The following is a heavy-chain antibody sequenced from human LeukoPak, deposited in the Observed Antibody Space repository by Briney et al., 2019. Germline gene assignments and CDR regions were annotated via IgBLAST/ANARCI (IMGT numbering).Heavy chain of an antibody. Sequence: PSETLSLTCTVSGGSISSYYWSWIRQPAGKGLEWIGRIYTSGSTNYNPSLKSRVTMSVDTSKNQFSLKLSSVTAADTAVYYCARDVWEGGYYYYYMDVWGKGTTVTVSS. D-gene: IGHD1-26*01. CDR1: GGSISSYY. J-gene: IGHJ6*03. CDR3: ARDVWEGGYYYYYMDV. V-gene: IGHV4-4*07. CDR2: IYTSGST.